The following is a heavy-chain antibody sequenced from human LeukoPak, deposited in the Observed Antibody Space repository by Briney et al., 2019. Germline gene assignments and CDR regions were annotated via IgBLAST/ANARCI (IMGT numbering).Heavy chain of an antibody. V-gene: IGHV1-46*01. D-gene: IGHD1-26*01. CDR3: AGRWSGSYARGGFVDY. CDR2: INPSGGST. J-gene: IGHJ4*02. Sequence: GASVKVSCKASGYTFTSYYMHWVRQAPGQGLEWMGIINPSGGSTSYAQKFQGRVTMTRDMSTSTVYMELSSLRSEDTAVYYCAGRWSGSYARGGFVDYWGQGTLVIVSS. CDR1: GYTFTSYY.